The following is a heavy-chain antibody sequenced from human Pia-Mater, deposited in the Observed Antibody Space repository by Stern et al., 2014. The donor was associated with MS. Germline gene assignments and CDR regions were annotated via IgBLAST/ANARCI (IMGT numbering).Heavy chain of an antibody. CDR3: AAGDAFEI. CDR2: VDGGNGKT. V-gene: IGHV1-3*01. CDR1: GYNFAEYT. J-gene: IGHJ3*02. Sequence: QMQLVQSGAEVKKPGASVKISCKASGYNFAEYTIHWVRQAPGQRLEWLGWVDGGNGKTRYSQKMQGRVTITRDTPASTAYMELSSLRSEDTAVYYCAAGDAFEIWGQGTMVIVSS. D-gene: IGHD6-13*01.